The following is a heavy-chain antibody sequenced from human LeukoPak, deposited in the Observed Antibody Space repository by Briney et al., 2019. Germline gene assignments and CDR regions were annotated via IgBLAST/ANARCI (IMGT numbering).Heavy chain of an antibody. CDR2: IIPILGIA. CDR1: GGTFSSYA. V-gene: IGHV1-69*04. J-gene: IGHJ3*02. Sequence: SVKVSCKASGGTFSSYAISWVRQAPGQGLEWMGRIIPILGIANYAQKFQGRVTITADKSTSTAYMELSSLRSEDTAVYYCARGYSGSYWGRGAFDIWGQGTMVTVSS. CDR3: ARGYSGSYWGRGAFDI. D-gene: IGHD1-26*01.